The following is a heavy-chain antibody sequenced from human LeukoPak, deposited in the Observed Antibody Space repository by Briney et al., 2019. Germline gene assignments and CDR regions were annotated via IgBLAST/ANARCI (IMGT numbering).Heavy chain of an antibody. V-gene: IGHV3-23*01. CDR2: ADGSGAST. D-gene: IGHD6-6*01. CDR3: AKDRPNGFDY. CDR1: GFTLRNYA. J-gene: IGHJ4*02. Sequence: GGSLRLSCTASGFTLRNYAMSRVRQAPGKGLVWISAADGSGASTYYADSVRGRFTVSRDNSKNTLYLRMNSLRAEDTAVYYCAKDRPNGFDYWGQGTLVTVSS.